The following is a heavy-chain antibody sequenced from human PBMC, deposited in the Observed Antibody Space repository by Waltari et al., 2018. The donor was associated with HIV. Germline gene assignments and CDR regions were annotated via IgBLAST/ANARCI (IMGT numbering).Heavy chain of an antibody. J-gene: IGHJ4*02. CDR3: ARGDYYDSSGYYYVDY. CDR1: GYTFTGYY. Sequence: QVQLVQSGAEVKKPGASVKFSCKASGYTFTGYYMTWVRQAPGQGLEWMGWINPNSGGTNYAQKFQGRVTMTRDTSISTAYMELSRLRSDDTAVYYCARGDYYDSSGYYYVDYWGQGTLVTVSS. CDR2: INPNSGGT. D-gene: IGHD3-22*01. V-gene: IGHV1-2*02.